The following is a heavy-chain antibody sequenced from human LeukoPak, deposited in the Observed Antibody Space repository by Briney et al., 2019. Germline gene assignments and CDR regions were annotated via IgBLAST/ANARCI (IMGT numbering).Heavy chain of an antibody. CDR3: AKDRSIGTYYTFDH. CDR2: ISASAAMT. J-gene: IGHJ4*02. D-gene: IGHD1-26*01. CDR1: GFTLNNYV. Sequence: PGGSLRLSCAASGFTLNNYVMTWVRQAPGKGLEWVSSISASAAMTYYADSVRGRFTVSRDNSNNTLYLQMSSLTAADTAVYYCAKDRSIGTYYTFDHWGRGTLVTVSS. V-gene: IGHV3-23*01.